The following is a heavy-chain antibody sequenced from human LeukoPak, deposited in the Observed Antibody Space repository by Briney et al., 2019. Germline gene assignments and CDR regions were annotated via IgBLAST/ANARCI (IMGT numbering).Heavy chain of an antibody. CDR2: IYYSGST. CDR1: GGSISSGSYY. J-gene: IGHJ2*01. CDR3: ARGYSSSWYDTGYFDL. Sequence: SETLSLTCTVSGGSISSGSYYWSWIRQPPGKGLEWIGYIYYSGSTNYNPSLKSRVTISVDTSKNQFSLKLSSVTAADTAVYYCARGYSSSWYDTGYFDLWGRGTLVTVSS. V-gene: IGHV4-61*01. D-gene: IGHD6-13*01.